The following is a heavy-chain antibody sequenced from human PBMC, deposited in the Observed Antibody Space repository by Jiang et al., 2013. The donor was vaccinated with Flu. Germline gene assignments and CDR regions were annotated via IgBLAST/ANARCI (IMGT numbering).Heavy chain of an antibody. J-gene: IGHJ4*02. CDR2: IYYSGST. Sequence: GLVKPSETLSLTCTVSGGSISSYYWSWIRQPPGKGLEWIGYIYYSGSTNYNPSLKSRVTISVDTSKNQFSLKLSSVTAADTAVYYCARAYGGGFDYDFWSGYYYYFDYWGQGTLVTVSS. D-gene: IGHD3-3*01. CDR1: GGSISSYY. V-gene: IGHV4-59*01. CDR3: ARAYGGGFDYDFWSGYYYYFDY.